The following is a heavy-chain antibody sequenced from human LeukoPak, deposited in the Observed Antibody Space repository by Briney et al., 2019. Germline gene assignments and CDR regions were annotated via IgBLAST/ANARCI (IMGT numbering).Heavy chain of an antibody. Sequence: PGGSLRLSCAASGFTFDDYAMHWVRQAPGKGLEWVSGISWNSGSIGYADSVKGRFTISRDNAKNSLYLQMNSLRAEDTALYYCAKGRYSLYYFDYWGQGTLVTVSS. V-gene: IGHV3-9*01. CDR1: GFTFDDYA. J-gene: IGHJ4*02. CDR3: AKGRYSLYYFDY. D-gene: IGHD5-18*01. CDR2: ISWNSGSI.